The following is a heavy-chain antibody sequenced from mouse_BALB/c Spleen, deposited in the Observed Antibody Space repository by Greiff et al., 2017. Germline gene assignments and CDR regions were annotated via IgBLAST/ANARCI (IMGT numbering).Heavy chain of an antibody. CDR3: ARGHYGSSYGAMDY. V-gene: IGHV1-31*01. CDR2: INPYNGAT. J-gene: IGHJ4*01. Sequence: VQLQQSGPELVKPGASVKISCKASGYSFTGYYMHWVKQSHVKSLEWIGRINPYNGATSYNQNFKDKASLTVDKSSSTAYMELHSLTSEDSAVYYCARGHYGSSYGAMDYWGQGTSVTVSS. CDR1: GYSFTGYY. D-gene: IGHD1-1*01.